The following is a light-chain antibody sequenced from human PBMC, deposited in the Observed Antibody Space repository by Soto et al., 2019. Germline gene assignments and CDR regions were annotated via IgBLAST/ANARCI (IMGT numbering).Light chain of an antibody. Sequence: DVVMTQSPLSLPVTLGQAASISCRSSQSLLYSNGNTYLSWFHQRPGQSPRRLIYKVSNRDSGVPDKFSGSGSVTDFTLKISRVEAEDVGIYYCMQGTHWPPTFGQGTKVEIK. CDR3: MQGTHWPPT. V-gene: IGKV2-30*01. J-gene: IGKJ1*01. CDR1: QSLLYSNGNTY. CDR2: KVS.